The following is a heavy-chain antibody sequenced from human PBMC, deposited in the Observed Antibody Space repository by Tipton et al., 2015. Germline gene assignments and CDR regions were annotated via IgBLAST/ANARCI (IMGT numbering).Heavy chain of an antibody. CDR1: GGSISSNHYN. D-gene: IGHD3-16*01. Sequence: TLSLTCTVFGGSISSNHYNWNWIRHHPGKGLEWIGHIFHSGRTYYTPSLESRATISVDSSRTQLSLKLSSVTAADTAVYYCARDLGPIHPWGQGILVTVSS. V-gene: IGHV4-30-4*01. CDR3: ARDLGPIHP. CDR2: IFHSGRT. J-gene: IGHJ5*02.